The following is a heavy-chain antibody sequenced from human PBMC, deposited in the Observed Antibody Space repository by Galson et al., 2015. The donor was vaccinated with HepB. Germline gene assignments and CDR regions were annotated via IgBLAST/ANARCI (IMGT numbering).Heavy chain of an antibody. CDR2: IYYSGST. CDR3: ARSDGWYCSSTSCYTGIAAAWYFDL. V-gene: IGHV4-59*01. D-gene: IGHD2-2*02. Sequence: ETLSLTCTVSGGSISSYYWSWLRQPPGKGLEWIGYIYYSGSTNYNPSLKSRVTISVDTSKNQFSLKLSSVTAADTAVYYCARSDGWYCSSTSCYTGIAAAWYFDLWGRGTLVTVSS. J-gene: IGHJ2*01. CDR1: GGSISSYY.